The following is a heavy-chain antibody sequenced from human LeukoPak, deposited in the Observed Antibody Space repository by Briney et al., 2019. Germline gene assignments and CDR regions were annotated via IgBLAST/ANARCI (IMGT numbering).Heavy chain of an antibody. CDR3: ARIPAYGSGHDY. CDR1: GFTFSSYS. Sequence: GGSLRLSCAASGFTFSSYSMNWVRQAPGKGLEWVSSISSSSYIYYADSVKGRFTISRDNAKNSLYLQMNSLRAEDTAVYYCARIPAYGSGHDYWGQGTLVTVSS. D-gene: IGHD3-10*01. CDR2: ISSSSYI. J-gene: IGHJ4*02. V-gene: IGHV3-21*01.